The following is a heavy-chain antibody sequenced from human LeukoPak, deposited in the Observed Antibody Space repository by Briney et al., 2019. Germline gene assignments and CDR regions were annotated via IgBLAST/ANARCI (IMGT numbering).Heavy chain of an antibody. Sequence: GGSLRLACAASGFSFSSYDMHWVRQIPGKGLEWVSAIGTLADTYYAGSVKGRFTISRENAKNSLYLQMNSLRDEDTAVYYCARDRGTSGYLPWGQGTLVTVFS. CDR1: GFSFSSYD. J-gene: IGHJ5*02. D-gene: IGHD3-22*01. CDR3: ARDRGTSGYLP. V-gene: IGHV3-13*01. CDR2: IGTLADT.